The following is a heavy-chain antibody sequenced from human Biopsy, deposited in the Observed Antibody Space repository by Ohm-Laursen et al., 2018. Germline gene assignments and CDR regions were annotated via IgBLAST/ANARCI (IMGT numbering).Heavy chain of an antibody. CDR3: ARRPYTRDNWFDP. J-gene: IGHJ5*02. D-gene: IGHD2-2*01. CDR2: IYSSGGT. CDR1: GGSLSLSY. V-gene: IGHV4-4*08. Sequence: PGTLSLTCTVSGGSLSLSYWSWIRQPPGKGLEWIGYIYSSGGTDYNPSLKSRVTISLDTSKNQFSLTLTSVTVADTAIYYCARRPYTRDNWFDPWGQGTLVTVSS.